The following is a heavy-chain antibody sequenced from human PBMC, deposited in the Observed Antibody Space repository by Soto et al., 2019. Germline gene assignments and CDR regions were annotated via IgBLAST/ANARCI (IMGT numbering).Heavy chain of an antibody. J-gene: IGHJ4*02. V-gene: IGHV3-74*01. Sequence: EVQLVESGGDLAQPGGSLRLSCAASGFAFNNYWMHWVRQAPGKGLVWVSRIDGDGSSTSYADSVKGRFTISRDNAKNTLYLQMNSLRVDDTAVYYCARRFGGFDYWAQGILVTVSS. CDR3: ARRFGGFDY. D-gene: IGHD2-15*01. CDR2: IDGDGSST. CDR1: GFAFNNYW.